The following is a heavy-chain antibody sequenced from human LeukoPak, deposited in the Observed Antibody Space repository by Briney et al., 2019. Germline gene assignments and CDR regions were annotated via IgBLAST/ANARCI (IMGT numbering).Heavy chain of an antibody. D-gene: IGHD3-22*01. Sequence: SETLSLTCTVSGGSISSSSYYWGWIRQPPGKGLEWIGSIYYSGSTYYNPSLESRVTISVDTSKNQFSLKLSSVTAADTAVYYCARDSQDSSGYSDDAFDIWGQGTMVTVSS. CDR2: IYYSGST. V-gene: IGHV4-39*02. CDR1: GGSISSSSYY. CDR3: ARDSQDSSGYSDDAFDI. J-gene: IGHJ3*02.